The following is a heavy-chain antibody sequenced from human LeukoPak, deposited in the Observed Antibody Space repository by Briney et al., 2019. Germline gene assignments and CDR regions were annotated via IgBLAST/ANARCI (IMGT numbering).Heavy chain of an antibody. CDR1: GGSIGSSSYY. Sequence: SETLSLTCTVSGGSIGSSSYYWGWIRQPPGKGLEWIGEINHSGSTNYNPSLKSRVTISVDTSKNQFSLKLSSVTAADTAVYYCARHGKYRLVRGVITTYYFDYWGQGTLVTVSS. J-gene: IGHJ4*02. D-gene: IGHD3-10*01. CDR2: INHSGST. CDR3: ARHGKYRLVRGVITTYYFDY. V-gene: IGHV4-39*01.